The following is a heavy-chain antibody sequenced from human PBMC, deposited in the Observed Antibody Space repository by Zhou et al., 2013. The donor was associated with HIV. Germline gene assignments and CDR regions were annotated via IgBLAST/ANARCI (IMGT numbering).Heavy chain of an antibody. CDR1: GYTFTGYY. J-gene: IGHJ6*02. V-gene: IGHV1-24*01. Sequence: QVQLVQSGAEVKKPGASVKVSCKASGYTFTGYYMHWVRQAPGQGLEWMGGFDPEDGETIYAQKFQGRVTMTEDTSTDTAYMELSSLRSEDTAVYYCATPPPLIAVAGTGPYYYYYGMDVWGQGTTGHRLL. CDR3: ATPPPLIAVAGTGPYYYYYGMDV. D-gene: IGHD6-19*01. CDR2: FDPEDGET.